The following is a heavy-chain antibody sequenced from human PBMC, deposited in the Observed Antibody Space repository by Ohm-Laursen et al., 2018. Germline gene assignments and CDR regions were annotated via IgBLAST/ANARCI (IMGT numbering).Heavy chain of an antibody. CDR1: GYTFTGYY. CDR3: ARGLWLPGVPYYYYYYGMDV. Sequence: GASVKVSCKASGYTFTGYYMHWVRQAPGQGLEWMGWINPNSGGTNYAQKFQGRVTMTRDTSISTAYMELSRLRSDDTAVYYCARGLWLPGVPYYYYYYGMDVWGQGTTVTVSS. J-gene: IGHJ6*02. V-gene: IGHV1-2*02. D-gene: IGHD5-18*01. CDR2: INPNSGGT.